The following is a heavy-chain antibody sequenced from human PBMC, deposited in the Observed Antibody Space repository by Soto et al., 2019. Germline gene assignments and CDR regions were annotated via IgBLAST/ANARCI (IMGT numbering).Heavy chain of an antibody. CDR2: MNPNSGNT. V-gene: IGHV1-8*01. CDR3: ARMATSGTLNWFER. Sequence: ASVKVSCKASGYTFGNNDISWVRQASGQGLEWMGWMNPNSGNTGYAQKFQGRVTMTRNTSISTAYMELSSLRSDDTAIYYCARMATSGTLNWFERWGQGTLVTVSS. CDR1: GYTFGNND. J-gene: IGHJ5*02.